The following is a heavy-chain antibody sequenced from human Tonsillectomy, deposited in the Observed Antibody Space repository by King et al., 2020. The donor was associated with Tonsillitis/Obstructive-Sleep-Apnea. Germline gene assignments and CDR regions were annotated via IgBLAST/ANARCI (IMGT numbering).Heavy chain of an antibody. J-gene: IGHJ5*02. CDR2: ISSSSSYI. CDR3: ARDSGGRTVTATIGWFDP. CDR1: GFTFSSYS. Sequence: VQLVESGGGLVKPGGSLRLSCAASGFTFSSYSMNWVRQAPGKGLEWVSSISSSSSYIYYADSVKGRFTISRDNAKNSLYLQMNSLRAEDTAVYYCARDSGGRTVTATIGWFDPWGQGTLVTVSS. D-gene: IGHD4-11*01. V-gene: IGHV3-21*01.